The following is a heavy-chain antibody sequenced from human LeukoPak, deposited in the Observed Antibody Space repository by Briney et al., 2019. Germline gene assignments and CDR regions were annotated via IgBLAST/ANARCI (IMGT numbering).Heavy chain of an antibody. CDR2: IRYDGSNK. CDR1: GFTFSSYG. CDR3: AKDQGGRVYYFDY. J-gene: IGHJ4*02. D-gene: IGHD1-26*01. V-gene: IGHV3-30*02. Sequence: GGSLRLFCAASGFTFSSYGMHWVRQAPGKGLEWVAFIRYDGSNKYYADSVKGRFTISRDNSKNTLYLQMNSLRAEDTAVYYCAKDQGGRVYYFDYWGQGTLVTVSS.